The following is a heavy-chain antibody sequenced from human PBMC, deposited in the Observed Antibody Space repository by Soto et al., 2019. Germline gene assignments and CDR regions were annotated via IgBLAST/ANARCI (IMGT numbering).Heavy chain of an antibody. CDR2: IIPIFGTA. CDR3: ARSLRFLEWLPYYYYYYGMDV. Sequence: SVKVSCKASGGTFSSYAISWVRQAPGQGLEWMGGIIPIFGTANYAQKFQGRVTITADESTSTAYMELSSLRSEDTAVYYCARSLRFLEWLPYYYYYYGMDVWGQGTTVTV. V-gene: IGHV1-69*13. J-gene: IGHJ6*02. CDR1: GGTFSSYA. D-gene: IGHD3-3*01.